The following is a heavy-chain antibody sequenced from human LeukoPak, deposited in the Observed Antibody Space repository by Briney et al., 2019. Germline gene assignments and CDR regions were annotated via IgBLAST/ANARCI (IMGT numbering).Heavy chain of an antibody. CDR1: GYTFTGYY. CDR2: INPNSGGT. CDR3: ARGFRDSSGWYFHWFDP. D-gene: IGHD6-19*01. V-gene: IGHV1-2*02. J-gene: IGHJ5*02. Sequence: GSVKVSCKASGYTFTGYYMHWVRQAPGQGLEWMGWINPNSGGTNYAQKFQGRVTMTRNTSISTAYMELSSLRSEDTAVYYCARGFRDSSGWYFHWFDPWGQGTLVTVSS.